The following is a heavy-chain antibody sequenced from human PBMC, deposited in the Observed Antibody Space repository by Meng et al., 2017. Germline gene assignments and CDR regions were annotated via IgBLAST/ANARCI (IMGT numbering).Heavy chain of an antibody. D-gene: IGHD1-1*01. CDR2: ISGDGSIT. V-gene: IGHV3-74*01. CDR3: LDEAPRSDY. CDR1: GFTFNNYW. Sequence: EVQLVGSGGGLVSPGGSLRLSCAASGFTFNNYWMHWVRQVPGKGLVWVSRISGDGSITNYADSVKGRFTISRDNAKNTLYLQMNSLRPEDTAVYYCLDEAPRSDYWGQGSLVTVSS. J-gene: IGHJ4*02.